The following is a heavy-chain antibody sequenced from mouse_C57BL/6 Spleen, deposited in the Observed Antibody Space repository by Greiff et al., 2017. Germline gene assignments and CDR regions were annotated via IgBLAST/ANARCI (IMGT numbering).Heavy chain of an antibody. J-gene: IGHJ4*01. V-gene: IGHV1-69*01. CDR1: GSTFTSYW. D-gene: IGHD2-1*01. CDR2: IDPSDSYT. Sequence: QVQLKQPGAELVLPGASVKLSCKASGSTFTSYWMHWVKQRPGQGLEWIGEIDPSDSYTNYNQKFQGKSTLTVDKYSSTAYKQLSSLTSEDSAVYYGARRGNYDAMDYWGQGTSVTVSS. CDR3: ARRGNYDAMDY.